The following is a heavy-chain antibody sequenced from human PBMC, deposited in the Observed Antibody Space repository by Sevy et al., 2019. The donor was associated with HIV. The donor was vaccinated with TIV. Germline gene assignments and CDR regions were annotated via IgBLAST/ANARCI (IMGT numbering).Heavy chain of an antibody. V-gene: IGHV3-23*01. Sequence: GGSLRLSCVASGFTFNNYAMSWVRQAPGKGLEWVSAISSSGGSTYYADSVKGRFTISRDNSKNTLYLQMNSLRAEDTAIYYCAKDEKYQLPRGTFDYWGQGTLVTVSS. D-gene: IGHD2-2*01. CDR2: ISSSGGST. J-gene: IGHJ4*02. CDR3: AKDEKYQLPRGTFDY. CDR1: GFTFNNYA.